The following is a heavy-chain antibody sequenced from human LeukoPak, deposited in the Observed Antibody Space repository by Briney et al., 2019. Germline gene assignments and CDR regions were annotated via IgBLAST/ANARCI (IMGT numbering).Heavy chain of an antibody. D-gene: IGHD2-21*02. CDR3: ARDLAYCGGDCSY. CDR2: INPSSGGT. CDR1: GYTFTGYY. V-gene: IGHV1-2*02. Sequence: GASVKVSCKASGYTFTGYYMHWVRQAPGQGLEWMGWINPSSGGTNYAQKFHGRVTMTRDTSISTVYMELSRLRSDDTAVYFCARDLAYCGGDCSYWGRGTVVTVSS. J-gene: IGHJ4*02.